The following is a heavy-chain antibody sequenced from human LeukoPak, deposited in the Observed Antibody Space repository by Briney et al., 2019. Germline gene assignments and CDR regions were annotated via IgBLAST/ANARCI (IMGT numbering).Heavy chain of an antibody. V-gene: IGHV3-48*04. J-gene: IGHJ4*02. CDR2: IGIDSGNT. Sequence: GGSLRLSCTASGFPFIEYSMNWVRQVPGKGLEWISYIGIDSGNTKYADSVRGRFTISRDNAKNSLYLDMNSLRAEDTAVYYCARECIDGYYESSGYDLWGQGTLVTVSS. D-gene: IGHD3-22*01. CDR3: ARECIDGYYESSGYDL. CDR1: GFPFIEYS.